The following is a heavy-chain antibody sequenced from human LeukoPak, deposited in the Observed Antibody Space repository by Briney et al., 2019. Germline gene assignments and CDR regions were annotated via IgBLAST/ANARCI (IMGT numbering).Heavy chain of an antibody. CDR2: ISGSGGST. D-gene: IGHD3-3*01. CDR1: GFTFSSYA. V-gene: IGHV3-23*01. J-gene: IGHJ3*02. Sequence: PGGSLRLSCAASGFTFSSYAMSWVRQAPGKGLEWVSAISGSGGSTYYADSAKGRFTISRDNSRNTLYLQMNSLRAEDTAVYYCAKDLGSDFWSGYYDAFDIWGQGTMVTVSS. CDR3: AKDLGSDFWSGYYDAFDI.